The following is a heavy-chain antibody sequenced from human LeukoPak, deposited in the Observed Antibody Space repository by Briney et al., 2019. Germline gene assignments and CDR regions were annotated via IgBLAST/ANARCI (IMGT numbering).Heavy chain of an antibody. D-gene: IGHD1-1*01. V-gene: IGHV1-69*04. Sequence: GASVKVSCKASVGTFSSYAISWVRQAPGQGLEWMGRIIPILGIANYAQKFQGRVTITADKSTSTAYMELSSLRSEDTAVYYCARGVFPWNYFDYWGQGTLVTVSS. J-gene: IGHJ4*02. CDR2: IIPILGIA. CDR1: VGTFSSYA. CDR3: ARGVFPWNYFDY.